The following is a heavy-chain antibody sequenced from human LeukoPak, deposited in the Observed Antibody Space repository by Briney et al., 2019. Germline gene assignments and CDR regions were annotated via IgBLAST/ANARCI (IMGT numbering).Heavy chain of an antibody. V-gene: IGHV3-23*01. D-gene: IGHD7-27*01. CDR3: GNDPNWEGGS. CDR2: INYVGLRT. Sequence: PGGSLRLSCAASGFSFGDSDMNWFRHAPGEGPKWVANINYVGLRTFYADSVKGRFTIARDNSKNMLFMQMDGLRVEDTALYYCGNDPNWEGGSWGQGTLVIVSS. J-gene: IGHJ1*01. CDR1: GFSFGDSD.